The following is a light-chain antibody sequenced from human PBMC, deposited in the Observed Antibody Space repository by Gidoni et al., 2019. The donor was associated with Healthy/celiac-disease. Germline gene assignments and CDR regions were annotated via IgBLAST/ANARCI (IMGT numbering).Light chain of an antibody. CDR3: QQYGSSPT. CDR2: GAS. CDR1: QSVSSSY. V-gene: IGKV3-20*01. J-gene: IGKJ1*01. Sequence: ELVLTQSPGTLSLSPGERATLSCMASQSVSSSYLAWYQQKPGQAPRLLIYGASSRAAGIPDRFGCSGSGTDFTLTISRLEPEDFAVYYCQQYGSSPTFGQGTKVEIK.